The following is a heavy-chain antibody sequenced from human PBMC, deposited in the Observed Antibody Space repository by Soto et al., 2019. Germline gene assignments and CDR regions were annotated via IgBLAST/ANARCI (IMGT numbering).Heavy chain of an antibody. CDR2: ISTYNGNT. CDR3: AREMVRGVGSDY. V-gene: IGHV1-18*01. J-gene: IGHJ4*02. D-gene: IGHD3-10*01. CDR1: GYTFTSYG. Sequence: ASVKVSCKASGYTFTSYGISWVRQAPGQGLEWMGWISTYNGNTKYAQKLQGRVTMTTDTSTSTAYMELRSLRSDDTTVFYCAREMVRGVGSDYWGQGTLVTVSS.